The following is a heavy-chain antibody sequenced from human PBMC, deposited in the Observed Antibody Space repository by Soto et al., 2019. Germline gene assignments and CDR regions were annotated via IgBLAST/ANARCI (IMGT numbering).Heavy chain of an antibody. CDR3: VRERGPFDAFDI. V-gene: IGHV3-33*01. D-gene: IGHD3-16*01. CDR2: LWSNGRNQ. Sequence: PGGSLRLSCTASGLTFSTCGMHWVRQAPGKGLEWVTVLWSNGRNQYYADSVKGRFTFSIDDSKNTLYLQMNSLRAEDTAVYYCVRERGPFDAFDIWGQGTMVTVSS. CDR1: GLTFSTCG. J-gene: IGHJ3*02.